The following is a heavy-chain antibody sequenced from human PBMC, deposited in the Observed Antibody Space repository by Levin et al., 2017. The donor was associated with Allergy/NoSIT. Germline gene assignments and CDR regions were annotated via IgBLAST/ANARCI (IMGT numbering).Heavy chain of an antibody. V-gene: IGHV1-18*01. J-gene: IGHJ4*02. CDR2: ISAYNGNT. CDR1: GYTFTSYG. CDR3: ARDVFRIAVAETTPFDY. D-gene: IGHD6-19*01. Sequence: ASVKVSCKASGYTFTSYGISWVRQAPGQGLEWMGWISAYNGNTNYAQKLQGRVTMTTDTSTSTAYMELRSLRSDDTAVYYCARDVFRIAVAETTPFDYWGQGTLVTVSS.